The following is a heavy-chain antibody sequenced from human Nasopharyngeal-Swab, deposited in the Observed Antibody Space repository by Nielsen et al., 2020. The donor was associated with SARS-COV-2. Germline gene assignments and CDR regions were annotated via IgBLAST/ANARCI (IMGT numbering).Heavy chain of an antibody. Sequence: ASVKVSCKASGYTFTSYYLHWVRQAPGQGLEWMGIINPTDGSTSYAQKFQGRVSMTRDTSTSIVYMELSSLTSEDTAMYYCARDLSDVTVAVSGTVGFDCWGQGTLVTVSS. D-gene: IGHD6-19*01. V-gene: IGHV1-46*01. CDR2: INPTDGST. CDR3: ARDLSDVTVAVSGTVGFDC. J-gene: IGHJ4*02. CDR1: GYTFTSYY.